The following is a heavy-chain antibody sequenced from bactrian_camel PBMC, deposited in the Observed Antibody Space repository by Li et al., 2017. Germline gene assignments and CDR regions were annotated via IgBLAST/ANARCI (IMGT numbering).Heavy chain of an antibody. J-gene: IGHJ4*01. D-gene: IGHD4*01. CDR1: GHSRGSNC. CDR3: GVRPKGCVDYGKGTCDPTEYEYYN. CDR2: IRNSGGET. V-gene: IGHV3S32*01. Sequence: DVQLVESGGGSVRTGGSLRLTCVVSGHSRGSNCVGWFRLPPGRAPAEREGIAAIRNSGGETWYHDSVKGRFTISQNKAKNTVSLQMNRLKPEDAGLYYCGVRPKGCVDYGKGTCDPTEYEYYNFGQGTQVTV.